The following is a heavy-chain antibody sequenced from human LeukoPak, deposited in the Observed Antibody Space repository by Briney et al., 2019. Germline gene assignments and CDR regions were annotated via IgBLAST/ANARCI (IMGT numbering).Heavy chain of an antibody. Sequence: GGSLRLSCAASGFIFSSYAMSWVRQAPGKGLEWVSATSGSGGSTYYADSVKRRFTISRDNSKNTLYLQMNSLRAEDTALYYCAKSSSWSIHSDAFDVWGQGTMVTVSS. V-gene: IGHV3-23*01. J-gene: IGHJ3*01. CDR2: TSGSGGST. CDR3: AKSSSWSIHSDAFDV. CDR1: GFIFSSYA. D-gene: IGHD6-13*01.